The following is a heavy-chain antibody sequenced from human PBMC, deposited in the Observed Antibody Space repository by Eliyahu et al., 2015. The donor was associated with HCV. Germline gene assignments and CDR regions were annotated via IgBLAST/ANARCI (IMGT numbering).Heavy chain of an antibody. Sequence: QVQLQQWGAGLXKPSETLSLTCXVYGGSFSGYYWSWIRQPPGKGLEWIGEINXSGSTNYNPSLKSRVTISVDTSKNQFSLKLSSVTAADTAVYYCAREPYDFWSGYYLPHFDYWGQGTLVTVSS. V-gene: IGHV4-34*01. CDR2: INXSGST. CDR1: GGSFSGYY. D-gene: IGHD3-3*01. CDR3: AREPYDFWSGYYLPHFDY. J-gene: IGHJ4*02.